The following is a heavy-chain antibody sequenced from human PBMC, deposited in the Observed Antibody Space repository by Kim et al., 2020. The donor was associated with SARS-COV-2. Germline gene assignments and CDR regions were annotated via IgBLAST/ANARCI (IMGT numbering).Heavy chain of an antibody. CDR3: AREEVHDILTGYFPYWYFDL. V-gene: IGHV3-11*06. J-gene: IGHJ2*01. D-gene: IGHD3-9*01. Sequence: GRFTISRDNAKNSLYLQMNSLRAEDTAVYYCAREEVHDILTGYFPYWYFDLWGRGTLVTVSS.